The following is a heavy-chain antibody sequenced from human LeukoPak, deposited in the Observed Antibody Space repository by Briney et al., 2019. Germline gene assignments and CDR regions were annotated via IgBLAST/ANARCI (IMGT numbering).Heavy chain of an antibody. CDR1: GFTFSSYE. V-gene: IGHV3-48*02. CDR2: FSSSSNTI. D-gene: IGHD6-19*01. J-gene: IGHJ2*01. CDR3: ARDAGYSSAWSHWYFDL. Sequence: GGSLRLSCAASGFTFSSYEMNWVRQAPGKGLEWVTYFSSSSNTIYYTDSVKGRFTISRDNAKNSLYLQMNSLRDEDTAVYYCARDAGYSSAWSHWYFDLWGRGTPVTVSS.